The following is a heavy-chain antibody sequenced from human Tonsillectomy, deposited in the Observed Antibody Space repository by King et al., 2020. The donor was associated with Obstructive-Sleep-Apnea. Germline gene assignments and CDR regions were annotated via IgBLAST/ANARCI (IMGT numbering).Heavy chain of an antibody. J-gene: IGHJ5*02. Sequence: VQLQESGPGLVKPSGTLSLTCAVSGGSISSSNWWSWVRQPPGKGLEWIGGIYHSGSTNYNPSLKSRVTISVDKSKNQFSLKLSSVTAADTAVYYCARQADSSGYYYVYWFDPWGQGTLVTVSS. V-gene: IGHV4-4*02. CDR3: ARQADSSGYYYVYWFDP. CDR2: IYHSGST. D-gene: IGHD3-22*01. CDR1: GGSISSSNW.